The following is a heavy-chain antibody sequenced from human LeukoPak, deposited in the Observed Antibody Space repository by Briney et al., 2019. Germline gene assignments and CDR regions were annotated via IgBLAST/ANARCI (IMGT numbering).Heavy chain of an antibody. D-gene: IGHD6-19*01. CDR2: IYYSGST. Sequence: SETLSLTCTVSGGSISSYYWSWIRQPPGKGLEWIGYIYYSGSTNYNLSLKSRVTISVVTSKNQFSLKLSSVTAADTAVYYCARMEQWLAGYYFDYWGQGTLVTVSS. V-gene: IGHV4-59*01. J-gene: IGHJ4*02. CDR1: GGSISSYY. CDR3: ARMEQWLAGYYFDY.